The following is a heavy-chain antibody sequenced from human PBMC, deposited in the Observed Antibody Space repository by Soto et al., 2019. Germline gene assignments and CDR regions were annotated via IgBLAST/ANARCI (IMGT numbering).Heavy chain of an antibody. CDR2: IKSKTDGGTT. V-gene: IGHV3-15*07. CDR1: GFTFINAW. CDR3: TTEELYDFWSGYLTPFDY. J-gene: IGHJ4*02. Sequence: GGSLRLSCAASGFTFINAWMNWVRQAPGKGLEWVGRIKSKTDGGTTDYAAPVKGRFTISRDDSKNTLYLQMNSLKTEDTAVYYCTTEELYDFWSGYLTPFDYWGQGTLVTVSS. D-gene: IGHD3-3*01.